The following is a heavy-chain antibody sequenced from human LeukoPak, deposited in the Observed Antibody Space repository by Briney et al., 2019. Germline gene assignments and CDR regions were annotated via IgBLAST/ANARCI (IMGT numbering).Heavy chain of an antibody. CDR3: AKESYSPSWWGTKMPKYFDY. CDR2: ISGSGGST. CDR1: GFTFSSYA. V-gene: IGHV3-23*01. Sequence: GGSLRLSCAASGFTFSSYAMSWVRQAPGKGLEWVSAISGSGGSTYYADSVKGRFTISRDNSKNTLYLQMNSLRAEDTAVYYCAKESYSPSWWGTKMPKYFDYWGQGTLVTVSS. J-gene: IGHJ4*02. D-gene: IGHD6-13*01.